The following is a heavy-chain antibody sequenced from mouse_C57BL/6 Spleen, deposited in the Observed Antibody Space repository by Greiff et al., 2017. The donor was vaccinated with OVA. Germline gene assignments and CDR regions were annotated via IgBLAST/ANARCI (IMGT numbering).Heavy chain of an antibody. CDR1: GFTFSDYY. CDR3: AREEYYGSSSYFDV. CDR2: INYDGSST. V-gene: IGHV5-16*01. Sequence: EVQLQESEGGLVQPGSSMKLSCTASGFTFSDYYMAWVRQVPEKGLEWVANINYDGSSTYYLDSLKSRFIISRDNTKNILYLRMSSLKSEDTATYYCAREEYYGSSSYFDVWGTGTTVTVSS. D-gene: IGHD1-1*01. J-gene: IGHJ1*03.